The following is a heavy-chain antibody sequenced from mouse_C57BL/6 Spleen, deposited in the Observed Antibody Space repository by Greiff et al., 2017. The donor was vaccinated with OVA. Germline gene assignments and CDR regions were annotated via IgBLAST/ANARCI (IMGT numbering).Heavy chain of an antibody. Sequence: QVQLQQPGAELVKPGASVKLSCKASGYTFTSYWMHWVKQRPGQGLEWIGMIHPNSGSTNYNEKFKSKATLTVDKSSSTAYMQLSSLTSEDSAVYYCAREEYYGSSYYFDYWGQGTTLTVSS. CDR3: AREEYYGSSYYFDY. V-gene: IGHV1-64*01. CDR1: GYTFTSYW. D-gene: IGHD1-1*01. J-gene: IGHJ2*01. CDR2: IHPNSGST.